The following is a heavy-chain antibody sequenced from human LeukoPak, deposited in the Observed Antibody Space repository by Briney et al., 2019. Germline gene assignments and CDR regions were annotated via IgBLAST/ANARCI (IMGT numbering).Heavy chain of an antibody. J-gene: IGHJ6*02. CDR2: IIPIFGTA. V-gene: IGHV1-69*13. CDR1: GGTFIIYA. CDR3: ATQHQYQLLSWHYYYGMDV. D-gene: IGHD2-2*01. Sequence: GASVKVSCKASGGTFIIYAISWVRQAPGQGLEWMGGIIPIFGTANYAQKFQGRVTITADESTSTAYMELSSLRSEDTAVYYCATQHQYQLLSWHYYYGMDVWGQGTTVTVSS.